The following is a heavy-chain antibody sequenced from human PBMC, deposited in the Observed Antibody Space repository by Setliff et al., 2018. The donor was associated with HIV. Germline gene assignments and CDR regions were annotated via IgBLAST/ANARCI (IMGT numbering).Heavy chain of an antibody. CDR2: IDQSGDT. Sequence: SETLSLTCAVSGDSINSGGYSWSWIRQPPGKGLEWIGYIDQSGDTYYTPSLKSRVTISVDRSNSHFSLNLSSVTAADTAVYYCVHSLLGAPMVDYWGQGTLVTVSS. V-gene: IGHV4-30-2*02. CDR1: GDSINSGGYS. D-gene: IGHD3-16*01. J-gene: IGHJ4*02. CDR3: VHSLLGAPMVDY.